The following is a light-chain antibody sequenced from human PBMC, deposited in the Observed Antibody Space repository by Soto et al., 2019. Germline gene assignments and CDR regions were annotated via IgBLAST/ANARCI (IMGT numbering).Light chain of an antibody. J-gene: IGLJ2*01. V-gene: IGLV2-11*01. Sequence: QSALTQPRSVSGSPGQSVTISCTGTSSDVGGFNYVSWYQQHPGKAPQLMIYDVTKRPSGVPDRFSGSKSGYTASLTISGLQAADEADYYCYSCAGSYTFVFGGGTKLTVL. CDR2: DVT. CDR3: YSCAGSYTFV. CDR1: SSDVGGFNY.